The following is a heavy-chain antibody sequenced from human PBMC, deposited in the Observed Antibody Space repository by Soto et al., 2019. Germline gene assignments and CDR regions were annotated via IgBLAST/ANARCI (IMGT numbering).Heavy chain of an antibody. CDR1: GFTFSSYA. J-gene: IGHJ4*02. CDR3: ANLNYYDSSGYYYPFDY. CDR2: ISGSGGST. D-gene: IGHD3-22*01. V-gene: IGHV3-23*01. Sequence: EVQLLESGGGLVQPGGSLRLSCAASGFTFSSYAMSWVRQAPGKGLEWVSAISGSGGSTYYGDSVKGRFTISRDNSKNTLYLQMNRLRADDTAVYYCANLNYYDSSGYYYPFDYWGQGTLVTVSS.